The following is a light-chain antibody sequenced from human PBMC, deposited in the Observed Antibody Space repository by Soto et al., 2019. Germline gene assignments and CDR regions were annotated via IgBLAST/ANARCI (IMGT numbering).Light chain of an antibody. CDR2: LNSDGSH. CDR3: QTWGTGTVV. V-gene: IGLV4-69*02. J-gene: IGLJ2*01. CDR1: SGHNNYA. Sequence: QLVLTQSPSASASLGASVKFTCTLSSGHNNYAIAWHQQQPEKGPRFLMKLNSDGSHSKGDGIPDRFSGSSSGAERFLTISSLQSDDEADYYCQTWGTGTVVFGGGTKVTVL.